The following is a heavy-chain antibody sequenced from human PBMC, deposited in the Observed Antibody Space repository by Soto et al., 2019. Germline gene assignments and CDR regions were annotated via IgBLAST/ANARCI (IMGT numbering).Heavy chain of an antibody. CDR1: GFLFSNYG. Sequence: QVQLVESGGGVVQPGRSLRLSCAASGFLFSNYGMHWVRQAPGKGLEWVAVISYDGSDEYYADSVKGRFTISRDKSTNTPYLQMNSLRAEDTAVYYCAKAFGIWSGYSDYWGQGTLVTVSS. V-gene: IGHV3-30*18. J-gene: IGHJ4*02. CDR3: AKAFGIWSGYSDY. CDR2: ISYDGSDE. D-gene: IGHD3-3*01.